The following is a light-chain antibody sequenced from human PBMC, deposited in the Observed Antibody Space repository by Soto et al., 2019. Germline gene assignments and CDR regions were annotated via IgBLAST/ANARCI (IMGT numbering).Light chain of an antibody. J-gene: IGKJ1*01. CDR2: AAS. Sequence: DIQMTQSPSSLSASVGDRVTITCRASQGISNYLAWYQHKPGKVPKLLIYAASTLQSGVPSRFSGSGSGTDFTLTISSLQPEDVATYYCQKYNSASTWTFGQGTKVEIK. CDR3: QKYNSASTWT. CDR1: QGISNY. V-gene: IGKV1-27*01.